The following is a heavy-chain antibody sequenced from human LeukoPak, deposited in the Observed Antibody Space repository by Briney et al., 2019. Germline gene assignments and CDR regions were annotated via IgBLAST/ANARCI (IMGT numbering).Heavy chain of an antibody. V-gene: IGHV3-48*03. J-gene: IGHJ6*03. CDR2: ISSSGSTI. D-gene: IGHD1-1*01. CDR1: GFTFSSNE. Sequence: GGSLRLSCAASGFTFSSNEMNWVRQAPGKGLEWVSYISSSGSTIYYADSVKGRFTISRDNAKNSLYLQMNSLRAEDTAEYYCARTRPQLERRQGYYYMDVWGKGTTVTVSS. CDR3: ARTRPQLERRQGYYYMDV.